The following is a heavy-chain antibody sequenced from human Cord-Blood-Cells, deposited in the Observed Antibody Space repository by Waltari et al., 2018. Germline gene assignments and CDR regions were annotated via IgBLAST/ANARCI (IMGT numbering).Heavy chain of an antibody. V-gene: IGHV3-48*03. CDR1: GFTFSSYE. Sequence: EVQLVESGGGLVQPGGSLRLSCAASGFTFSSYEMNWVRQAPGKGLEWVSDIGSSGSTIYYADSVKGRFTISRDNAKNSLYLQMNSLRAEDTAVYYCARFSSSWYFDYWGQGTLVTVSS. J-gene: IGHJ4*02. CDR2: IGSSGSTI. D-gene: IGHD6-13*01. CDR3: ARFSSSWYFDY.